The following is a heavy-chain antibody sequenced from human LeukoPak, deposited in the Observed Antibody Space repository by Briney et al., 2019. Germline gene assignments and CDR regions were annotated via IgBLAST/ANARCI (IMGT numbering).Heavy chain of an antibody. V-gene: IGHV4-30-4*07. CDR2: IYYSGST. Sequence: SETLSLTCAVSGGSISSGGYSWSWIRQPPGKGLEWIGYIYYSGSTYYNPSLKSRVTISVDTSKNQFSLKLSSVTAADTAVYYCARGSSPTAPDDAFDIWGQGTMVTVSS. J-gene: IGHJ3*02. CDR3: ARGSSPTAPDDAFDI. CDR1: GGSISSGGYS. D-gene: IGHD1-26*01.